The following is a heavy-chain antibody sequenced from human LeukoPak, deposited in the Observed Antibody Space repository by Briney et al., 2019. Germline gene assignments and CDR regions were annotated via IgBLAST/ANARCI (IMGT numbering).Heavy chain of an antibody. CDR2: IKSKTDGGTT. Sequence: GGSLRLSCAASGFTFRSYEMNWVRQAPGKGLEWVGRIKSKTDGGTTDYAAPVKGRFTISRDDSKNTLYLQMNSLKTEDTAVYYCTTALSQYSSGWYGNYFDYWGQGTLVTVSS. J-gene: IGHJ4*02. D-gene: IGHD6-19*01. CDR1: GFTFRSYE. V-gene: IGHV3-15*01. CDR3: TTALSQYSSGWYGNYFDY.